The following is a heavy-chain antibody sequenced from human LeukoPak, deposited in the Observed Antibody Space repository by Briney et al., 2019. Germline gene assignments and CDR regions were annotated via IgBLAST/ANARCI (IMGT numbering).Heavy chain of an antibody. V-gene: IGHV4-4*02. CDR3: ARNAGYSDLNY. J-gene: IGHJ4*02. CDR1: GDSFSSNNY. Sequence: SETLSLTCTVSGDSFSSNNYWTWVRQPPGWGLEWIGEIYRSGATNYNPSLRSRVTVSLDKSKNQFSLRLNSVTAADTAIYYCARNAGYSDLNYWGQGVLVTVSS. D-gene: IGHD3-22*01. CDR2: IYRSGAT.